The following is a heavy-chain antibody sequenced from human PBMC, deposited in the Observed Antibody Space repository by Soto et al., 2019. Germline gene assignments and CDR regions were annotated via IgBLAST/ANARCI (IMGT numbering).Heavy chain of an antibody. CDR2: ISGGGATT. V-gene: IGHV3-23*01. J-gene: IGHJ4*02. CDR3: AKGRGGSGSLTPRVDF. Sequence: EVQLLESGGGLVQPGGSLRLSCAASGFTFNNYAMTWVRQAPGKGLEWVSAISGGGATTSYADSVKVQFTVSRNGSKNTLYLQMSSLRAEDTALYYCAKGRGGSGSLTPRVDFWGQGTLVTVSS. CDR1: GFTFNNYA. D-gene: IGHD3-10*01.